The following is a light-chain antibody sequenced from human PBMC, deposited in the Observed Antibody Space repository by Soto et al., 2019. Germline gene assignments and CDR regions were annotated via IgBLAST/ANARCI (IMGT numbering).Light chain of an antibody. CDR3: CSYAGSPYV. J-gene: IGLJ1*01. CDR1: SSDVGGYDY. CDR2: DVS. Sequence: LTQPRSVSGSPGQSVAISCTGTSSDVGGYDYVSWFQQHPGKAPKLMIYDVSKRPSGVPDRFSGSKSGNTASLTISGLQAEDEADYYCCSYAGSPYVFGTGTKVTVL. V-gene: IGLV2-11*01.